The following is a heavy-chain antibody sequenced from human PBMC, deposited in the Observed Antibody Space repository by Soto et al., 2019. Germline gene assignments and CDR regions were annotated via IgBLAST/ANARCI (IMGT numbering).Heavy chain of an antibody. D-gene: IGHD5-12*01. CDR2: IKSKTDGGTT. CDR3: TTDSVTIKEYGMDV. CDR1: GFTFSNAW. J-gene: IGHJ6*02. Sequence: GGSLRLSCAASGFTFSNAWMNWVRQAPGKGLEWVGRIKSKTDGGTTDYTAPVKGKFTISRDDSKNTLYLQMNSLKTEDTAVYYCTTDSVTIKEYGMDVWGQGTTVTVSS. V-gene: IGHV3-15*07.